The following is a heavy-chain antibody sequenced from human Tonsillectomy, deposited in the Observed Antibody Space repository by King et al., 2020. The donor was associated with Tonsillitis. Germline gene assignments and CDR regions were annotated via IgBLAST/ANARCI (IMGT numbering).Heavy chain of an antibody. CDR3: ARALPTPYCIGNSCYGALDP. Sequence: VQLVESGAEVKKPGESLKISCKDSGYSFTNYWINWVRQMPGKGLEWMGSIDPSDAYTNYSPSFQGHVTISADKSISTAYLQWSSLKASDTAMYYCARALPTPYCIGNSCYGALDPCGQGTLVTVSS. CDR1: GYSFTNYW. J-gene: IGHJ5*02. D-gene: IGHD2-15*01. V-gene: IGHV5-10-1*03. CDR2: IDPSDAYT.